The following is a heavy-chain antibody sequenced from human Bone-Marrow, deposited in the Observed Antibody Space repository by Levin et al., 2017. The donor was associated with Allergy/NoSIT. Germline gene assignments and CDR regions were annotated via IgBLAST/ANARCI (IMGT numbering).Heavy chain of an antibody. J-gene: IGHJ4*02. CDR1: GFSVSDNY. V-gene: IGHV3-53*03. CDR3: ARTPGALVVTPYFDS. CDR2: MYAGGST. Sequence: GGSLRLSCAVSGFSVSDNYMSWLRQAPGKGLEWVSIMYAGGSTYYADSVKGRFTISRDNSKNTLYLQMNSLRADDTAVYFCARTPGALVVTPYFDSWGQGTLVSVSS. D-gene: IGHD2-15*01.